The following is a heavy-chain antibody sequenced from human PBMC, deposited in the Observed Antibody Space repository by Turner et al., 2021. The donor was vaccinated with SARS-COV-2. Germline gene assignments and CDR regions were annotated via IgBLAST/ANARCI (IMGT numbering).Heavy chain of an antibody. CDR2: ISDDGSSA. Sequence: VQLVVSGGDFVHPGGSLRVSCVGSGFTFSDHWLHWVRQGPGKGLVWVSRISDDGSSASYGGSVRGRFTVSRDNAKNTLYLQMNSLRPDDTGVYYCTRRGIAAAGNDYWGQGNLVTVSS. CDR3: TRRGIAAAGNDY. J-gene: IGHJ4*02. D-gene: IGHD6-13*01. CDR1: GFTFSDHW. V-gene: IGHV3-74*01.